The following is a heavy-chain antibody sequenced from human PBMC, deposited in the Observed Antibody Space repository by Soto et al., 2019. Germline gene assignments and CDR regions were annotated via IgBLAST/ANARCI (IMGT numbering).Heavy chain of an antibody. CDR3: ARDYCSGGSCYYFDY. Sequence: PGGSLRLSCAASGFTFSSYAMHWVRQAPGKGLEYVSAISSNGGSTYYANSVKGRFTISRDNSKNTLYLQMGSLRAEDMAVYYCARDYCSGGSCYYFDYWGQGPLVPVSS. D-gene: IGHD2-15*01. V-gene: IGHV3-64*01. CDR1: GFTFSSYA. J-gene: IGHJ4*02. CDR2: ISSNGGST.